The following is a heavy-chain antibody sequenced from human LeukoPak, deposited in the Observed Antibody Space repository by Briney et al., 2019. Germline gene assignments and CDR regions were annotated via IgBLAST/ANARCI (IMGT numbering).Heavy chain of an antibody. CDR3: ATDPTYGDYETHNWFDP. J-gene: IGHJ5*02. CDR2: IKQDGSEK. D-gene: IGHD4-17*01. Sequence: GGSLRLSCAASGFTFSSYWMSWVRQAPGKGLEWVANIKQDGSEKYYVDSVKGRFTISRDNAKNSLYLQMNSLRAEDTAVYYCATDPTYGDYETHNWFDPWGQGTLVTVSS. V-gene: IGHV3-7*03. CDR1: GFTFSSYW.